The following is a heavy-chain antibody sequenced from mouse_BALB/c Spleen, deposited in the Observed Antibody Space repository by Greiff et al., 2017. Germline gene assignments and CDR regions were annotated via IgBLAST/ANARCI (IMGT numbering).Heavy chain of an antibody. CDR2: INPSNGGT. D-gene: IGHD1-1*02. V-gene: IGHV1S81*02. CDR1: GYTFTSYY. J-gene: IGHJ3*01. Sequence: VQLQQSGAELVEPGASVKLSCKASGYTFTSYYMYWVKQRPGQGLEWIGEINPSNGGTNFNEKFKSKATLTVDKSSSTAYMQLSSLTSEDSAVYYCTSGRGFAYWGQGTLVTVSA. CDR3: TSGRGFAY.